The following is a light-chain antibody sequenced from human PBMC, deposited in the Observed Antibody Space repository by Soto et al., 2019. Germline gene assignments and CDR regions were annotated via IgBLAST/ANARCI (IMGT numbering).Light chain of an antibody. Sequence: QSALTQPASVSGSPGQSITISCTGTSSDVGGYHYVSWYQQHPGKAPKLMIYEVSNRPSGVSNRFSGSKSGNTASLTISGLQTEDEADYYCSSFTSINTGVFGGGTKLTVL. CDR1: SSDVGGYHY. CDR3: SSFTSINTGV. V-gene: IGLV2-14*01. CDR2: EVS. J-gene: IGLJ3*02.